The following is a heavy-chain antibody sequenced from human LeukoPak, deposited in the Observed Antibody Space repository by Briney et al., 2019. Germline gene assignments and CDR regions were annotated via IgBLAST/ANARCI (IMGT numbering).Heavy chain of an antibody. CDR1: RYTFYTNG. CDR3: TKENSTWDLVIWFDS. V-gene: IGHV3-23*01. CDR2: SSSAGST. Sequence: GGSLRLSCAASRYTFYTNGVSWVRQAPGKGLECGASSSAGSTYYADSMEGRFTISRDNFKDTLYLEMNSLRAEDTATYYCTKENSTWDLVIWFDSWGQGTPVTVSS. J-gene: IGHJ5*01. D-gene: IGHD2/OR15-2a*01.